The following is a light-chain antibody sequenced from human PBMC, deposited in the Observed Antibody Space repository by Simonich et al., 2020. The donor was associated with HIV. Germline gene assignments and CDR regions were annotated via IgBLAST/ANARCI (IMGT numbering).Light chain of an antibody. J-gene: IGKJ2*01. Sequence: EIVLTQSPATLSLSPGERATLSCTASQNINNYLAWYQQKPGQAPRLLIYGASTRATGIPARFSGSESGTEFTLTISSLQSEDFAVYYCQQYNNWPRTFGQGTKLEIK. CDR3: QQYNNWPRT. CDR2: GAS. CDR1: QNINNY. V-gene: IGKV3-15*01.